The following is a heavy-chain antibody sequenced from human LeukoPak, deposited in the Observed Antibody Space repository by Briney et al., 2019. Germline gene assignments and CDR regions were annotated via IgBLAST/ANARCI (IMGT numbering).Heavy chain of an antibody. CDR3: AREGGGITMVRGRWVDI. CDR1: GGSISSSNW. J-gene: IGHJ3*02. CDR2: IYHSGST. D-gene: IGHD3-10*01. V-gene: IGHV4-4*02. Sequence: SGTLSLTCAASGGSISSSNWWSWVRQPPGKGLEWIGEIYHSGSTNYNPSLKSRVTISVDKSKNQFSLKLSSVTAADTAVYYCAREGGGITMVRGRWVDIWGQGTMVTVSS.